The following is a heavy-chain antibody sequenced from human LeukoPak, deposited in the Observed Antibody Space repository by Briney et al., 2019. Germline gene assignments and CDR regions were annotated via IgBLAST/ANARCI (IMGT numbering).Heavy chain of an antibody. V-gene: IGHV3-23*01. CDR3: AKDTRYGSETFGAFDI. Sequence: GGSLRLSCAASGFTFSNYAMSWVRQAPGKGLEWVSGTSGGGGDTSYADSVKGRFTISRDNSKNTLHLHMSSLRAEDTAVYYCAKDTRYGSETFGAFDIWGQGTMITVSS. CDR2: TSGGGGDT. J-gene: IGHJ3*02. D-gene: IGHD3-10*01. CDR1: GFTFSNYA.